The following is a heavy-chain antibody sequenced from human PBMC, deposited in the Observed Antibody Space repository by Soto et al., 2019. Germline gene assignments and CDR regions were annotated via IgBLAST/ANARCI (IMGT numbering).Heavy chain of an antibody. V-gene: IGHV1-69*02. D-gene: IGHD3-22*01. CDR2: IIPILGIA. Sequence: QVQLVQSGAEVKKPGSSVKVSCKASGGTFSSYTISWVRQAPGQGLEWMGRIIPILGIANYAQKFQGRVTSTADKSTSTAHMELSSLRSEDTAVYYCARNNESGFTMIGYWGQGTLVTVSS. CDR3: ARNNESGFTMIGY. CDR1: GGTFSSYT. J-gene: IGHJ4*02.